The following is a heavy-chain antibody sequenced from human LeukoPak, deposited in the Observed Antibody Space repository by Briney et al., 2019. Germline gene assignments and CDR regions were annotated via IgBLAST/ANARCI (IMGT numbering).Heavy chain of an antibody. V-gene: IGHV3-30*18. Sequence: PGGSLRLSCAASGFTFSSYSMNWVRQAPGEGLEWVAAISNDGSNKYYADSVKGRFTISRDNSKNTLYLQMNSLRVEDTAVYYCAKVVRAVFIGMDVWGQGTTVTVSS. CDR3: AKVVRAVFIGMDV. CDR1: GFTFSSYS. D-gene: IGHD3-22*01. CDR2: ISNDGSNK. J-gene: IGHJ6*02.